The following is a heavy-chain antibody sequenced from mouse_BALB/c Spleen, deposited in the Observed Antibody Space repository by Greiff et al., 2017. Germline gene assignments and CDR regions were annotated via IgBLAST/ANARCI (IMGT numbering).Heavy chain of an antibody. CDR1: GFNFTSYW. D-gene: IGHD2-1*01. CDR3: AREGIRSTPFAY. J-gene: IGHJ2*01. Sequence: VQLQQSGAELVQPGASVRLSCTASGFNFTSYWMNWVKLRPGQGLEWIGDIYPGSGSTNYNEKFKGKATLTVDTSTSTAYMQLNSLASDDSALYYCAREGIRSTPFAYWGQGTTLTVS. V-gene: IGHV1-55*01. CDR2: IYPGSGST.